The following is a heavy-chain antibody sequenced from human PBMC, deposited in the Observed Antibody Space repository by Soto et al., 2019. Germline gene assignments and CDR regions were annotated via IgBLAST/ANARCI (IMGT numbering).Heavy chain of an antibody. D-gene: IGHD3-10*01. J-gene: IGHJ6*02. Sequence: QVQLVQSGAEVKKPGASVKVSCKASGYAFTTYDINWVRQATGQGPEWMGWMNTNSGHTVYAQKFQGRVTVTRDTSINNAYMALRSLQFEDTAVYYCAGGRMWFGGYGTDVWGHGPTVTVSS. CDR2: MNTNSGHT. CDR3: AGGRMWFGGYGTDV. CDR1: GYAFTTYD. V-gene: IGHV1-8*01.